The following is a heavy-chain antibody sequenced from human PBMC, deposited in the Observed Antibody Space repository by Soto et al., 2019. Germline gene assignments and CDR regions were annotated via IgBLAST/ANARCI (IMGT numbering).Heavy chain of an antibody. Sequence: SETLSLTCTVSGGAIISYYWSWIRQPPGKGLEWIGHIYYGGNTNYNPSLKSRVTISLDTSKNQFSLKVTSVTAADTAVYYCARVPAPGIRRNWFDPWGPGTLVTVSS. CDR1: GGAIISYY. V-gene: IGHV4-59*01. CDR2: IYYGGNT. CDR3: ARVPAPGIRRNWFDP. J-gene: IGHJ5*02. D-gene: IGHD6-13*01.